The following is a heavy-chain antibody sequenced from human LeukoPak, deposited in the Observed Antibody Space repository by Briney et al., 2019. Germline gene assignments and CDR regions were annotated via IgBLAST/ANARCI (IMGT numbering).Heavy chain of an antibody. J-gene: IGHJ4*02. Sequence: SETLSLTCTVSGGSISSGGYYWGWIRQHPGKGLEWIGYIYYSGSTYYNPSLKSRVTISVDTSKNQFSLKLSSVTAADTAVHYCARGLDFKYYYDSSGYYYYFDYWGQGTLVTVSS. CDR2: IYYSGST. CDR1: GGSISSGGYY. V-gene: IGHV4-31*03. D-gene: IGHD3-22*01. CDR3: ARGLDFKYYYDSSGYYYYFDY.